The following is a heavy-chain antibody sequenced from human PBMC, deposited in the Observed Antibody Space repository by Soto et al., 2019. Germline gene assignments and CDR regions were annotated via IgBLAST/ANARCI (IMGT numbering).Heavy chain of an antibody. CDR2: IDPSDSYT. V-gene: IGHV5-10-1*01. D-gene: IGHD5-12*01. Sequence: GESLKISCKGSGYSFTSYWISWVRQMPGKGLEWMGRIDPSDSYTNYSPSFQGHVTISADKSISTAYLQWSSLKASDTAMYYCARLGGGYSGYAPVDFYSYGMDVWGKGTTVTVS. J-gene: IGHJ6*04. CDR3: ARLGGGYSGYAPVDFYSYGMDV. CDR1: GYSFTSYW.